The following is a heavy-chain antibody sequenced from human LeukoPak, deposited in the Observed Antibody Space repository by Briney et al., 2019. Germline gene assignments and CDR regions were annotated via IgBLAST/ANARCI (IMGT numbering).Heavy chain of an antibody. V-gene: IGHV5-51*01. CDR2: IYPGDSDT. CDR1: GYSFTSYW. J-gene: IGHJ4*02. CDR3: ARLIAGYGSGSYYLDY. D-gene: IGHD3-10*01. Sequence: GESLKSSCKGSGYSFTSYWIGWVRQMPGKGLEWMGIIYPGDSDTRYSPSFQGQVTISADKSISTAYLQWSSLKASDTAMYYCARLIAGYGSGSYYLDYWGQGTLVTVSS.